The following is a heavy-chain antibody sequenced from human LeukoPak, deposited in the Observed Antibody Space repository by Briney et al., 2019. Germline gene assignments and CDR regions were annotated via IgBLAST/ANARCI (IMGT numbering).Heavy chain of an antibody. D-gene: IGHD3-10*01. CDR1: GGSISSYY. CDR2: IYTSGST. V-gene: IGHV4-4*07. Sequence: PSETLSLTCTVSGGSISSYYWSWIRQPPGKGLEWIGRIYTSGSTNYNPSLKSRVTMSVDTSKNQFSLKLSSVTAADTAVYYCARVHGSGSPQYNWFDPWGQGTLVTVSS. J-gene: IGHJ5*02. CDR3: ARVHGSGSPQYNWFDP.